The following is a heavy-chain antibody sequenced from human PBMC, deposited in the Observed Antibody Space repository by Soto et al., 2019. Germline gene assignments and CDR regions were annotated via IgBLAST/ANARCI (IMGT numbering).Heavy chain of an antibody. Sequence: PSETLSLTCTVSGASTSSGGYYWTCIRRPRRKGLRWIGYNYSSRISYYNPSLERRVAISLDTSRSQFSPTRHSVTAADTVIYYFARDRHNNFFYPCGQEALVTVSS. D-gene: IGHD6-6*01. CDR2: NYSSRIS. J-gene: IGHJ5*02. CDR1: GASTSSGGYY. CDR3: ARDRHNNFFYP. V-gene: IGHV4-31*03.